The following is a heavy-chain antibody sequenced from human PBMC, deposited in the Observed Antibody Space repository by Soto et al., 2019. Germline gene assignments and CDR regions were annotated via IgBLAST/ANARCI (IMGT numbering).Heavy chain of an antibody. CDR1: GFTFDDYA. J-gene: IGHJ4*02. D-gene: IGHD6-13*01. CDR3: AKDFLGGSSWYYFDY. Sequence: EVQLVESGGGLVQPGRSLRLSCAASGFTFDDYAMHWVRQAPGKGLEWVSGISWNSGRIGYADSVKGRFTISRDNAKNSLYLQMNSLRAEDTALYYCAKDFLGGSSWYYFDYWGQGTLVTVSS. V-gene: IGHV3-9*01. CDR2: ISWNSGRI.